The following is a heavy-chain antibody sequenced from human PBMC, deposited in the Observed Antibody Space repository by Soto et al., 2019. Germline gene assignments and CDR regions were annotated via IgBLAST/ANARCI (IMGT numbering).Heavy chain of an antibody. CDR3: AKDSGCSGGSCYSGIFYYYYYGMDV. Sequence: QVQLVESGGGVVQPGRSLRLSCAASGFTFSSYGMHWVRQAPGKGLEWVAVISYDGSNKYYADSVKGRFTISRDNSKNPVYLQMNSLRAEDTAVYYCAKDSGCSGGSCYSGIFYYYYYGMDVWGQGTTVTVSS. CDR1: GFTFSSYG. CDR2: ISYDGSNK. D-gene: IGHD2-15*01. J-gene: IGHJ6*02. V-gene: IGHV3-30*18.